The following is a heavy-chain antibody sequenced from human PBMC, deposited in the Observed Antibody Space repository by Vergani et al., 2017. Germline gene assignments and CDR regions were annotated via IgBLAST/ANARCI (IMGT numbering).Heavy chain of an antibody. CDR3: AKGGSLEKRGGSCYWVCYYYYYMDV. Sequence: QVQLVESGGGVVQPGGSLRLSCAASGFTFSSYGMHWVRQAPGKGLEWVAFIRYDGSNKYYADSVKGRFTISRDNSKNTLYLQKNSLRAEDTAVYYCAKGGSLEKRGGSCYWVCYYYYYMDVWGKGTTVTVSS. CDR1: GFTFSSYG. CDR2: IRYDGSNK. J-gene: IGHJ6*03. V-gene: IGHV3-30*02. D-gene: IGHD2-15*01.